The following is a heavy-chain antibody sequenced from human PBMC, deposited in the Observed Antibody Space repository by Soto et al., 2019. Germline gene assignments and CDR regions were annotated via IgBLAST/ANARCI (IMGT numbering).Heavy chain of an antibody. J-gene: IGHJ4*02. CDR3: ARDDSSGFYWYVY. CDR2: IVLIFGTP. Sequence: QVQLVQSGAEVKKPGSSVRVSCKASGDTSSRYAISWVRQAPGQGLEWMGGIVLIFGTPNYAQRFQGRVTITADESTSTAYMELSSLKSEDTAVYYCARDDSSGFYWYVYWGQGTLVTVSS. D-gene: IGHD3-22*01. CDR1: GDTSSRYA. V-gene: IGHV1-69*01.